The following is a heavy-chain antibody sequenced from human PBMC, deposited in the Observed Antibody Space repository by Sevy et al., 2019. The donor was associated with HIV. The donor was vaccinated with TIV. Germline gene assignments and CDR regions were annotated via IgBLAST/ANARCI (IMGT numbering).Heavy chain of an antibody. J-gene: IGHJ4*02. V-gene: IGHV1-3*01. CDR3: AREVEGALNYFDS. D-gene: IGHD1-1*01. CDR2: INPGNGIT. Sequence: ASVNVSCKASGYNFIFYAVHWVRQAPGQSLEWMGWINPGNGITKYSQNFQGRVTITRDTSATSTYMELASLTSEDTSVYYCAREVEGALNYFDSWGQGTLVTVSS. CDR1: GYNFIFYA.